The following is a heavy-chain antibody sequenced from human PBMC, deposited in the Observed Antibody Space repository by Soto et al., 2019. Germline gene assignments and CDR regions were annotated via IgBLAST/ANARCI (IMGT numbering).Heavy chain of an antibody. CDR1: GFTFSDHY. CDR3: ATGSGADYPCDI. D-gene: IGHD3-3*01. J-gene: IGHJ3*02. V-gene: IGHV3-72*01. CDR2: IRNKANSYTT. Sequence: EVQLVESGGGLVQPGGSLRLSCAVSGFTFSDHYMDWVRQAPGKGLEWVGHIRNKANSYTTEYAASVRGRFTISRDDSKNSLYLHINSLIPEDTAVYYCATGSGADYPCDIWGQGTMVTVSS.